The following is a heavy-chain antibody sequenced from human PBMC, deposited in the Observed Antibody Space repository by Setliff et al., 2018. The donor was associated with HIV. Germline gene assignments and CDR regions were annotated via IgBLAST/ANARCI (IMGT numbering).Heavy chain of an antibody. Sequence: SETLSLTCTVSSGSISSYYWIWIRQPPGKGLEWIGHIFYSGSTNHNPSLKSRVTISVDTSKNQFSLKLSSVTAADTAVYYCARGKWLVQNFYSYYMDVWGKGTTVTVFS. V-gene: IGHV4-59*01. D-gene: IGHD6-19*01. CDR2: IFYSGST. J-gene: IGHJ6*03. CDR1: SGSISSYY. CDR3: ARGKWLVQNFYSYYMDV.